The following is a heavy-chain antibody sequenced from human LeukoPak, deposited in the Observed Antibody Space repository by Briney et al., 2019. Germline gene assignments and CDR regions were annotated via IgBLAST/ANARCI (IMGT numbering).Heavy chain of an antibody. Sequence: ASVKVSCKASGYTFTSYGISWVRQAPGQGLEWMGWISAYNGNTNYAQKLQGRVNMTTDTSTSTAYMELRSLRSDDTAVYYCARVGDFWSGYYTGRCMDVWGKGTTVTVSS. V-gene: IGHV1-18*01. D-gene: IGHD3-3*01. CDR1: GYTFTSYG. J-gene: IGHJ6*03. CDR3: ARVGDFWSGYYTGRCMDV. CDR2: ISAYNGNT.